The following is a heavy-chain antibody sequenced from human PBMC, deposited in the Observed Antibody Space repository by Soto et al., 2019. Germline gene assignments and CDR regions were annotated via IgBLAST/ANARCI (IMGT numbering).Heavy chain of an antibody. CDR1: GFTFSSYG. V-gene: IGHV3-23*01. J-gene: IGHJ4*02. CDR2: TSANGEAT. Sequence: PGGSLRLSCVVSGFTFSSYGMTWLRQVPGKGLEWVSTTSANGEATHYADAVQGRFTVSRDNSKNTLFLQMNSLRADDTAIYYCVRMTALEYWGRGTLVTVSS. CDR3: VRMTALEY.